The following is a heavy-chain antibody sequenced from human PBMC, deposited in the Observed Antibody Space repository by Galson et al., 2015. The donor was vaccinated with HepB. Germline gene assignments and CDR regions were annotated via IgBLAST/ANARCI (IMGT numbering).Heavy chain of an antibody. V-gene: IGHV5-51*01. Sequence: QSGAEVKKPGESLKISCRGSGYSFTSYWIGWVRQMPGRGLEWMGIIYPDDSDTKYSPSFQGQVTISADKSISTAYLQWSSLEASDTAMYYCALQKPEYFHHWGQGTLVTVSS. D-gene: IGHD5-24*01. J-gene: IGHJ1*01. CDR1: GYSFTSYW. CDR2: IYPDDSDT. CDR3: ALQKPEYFHH.